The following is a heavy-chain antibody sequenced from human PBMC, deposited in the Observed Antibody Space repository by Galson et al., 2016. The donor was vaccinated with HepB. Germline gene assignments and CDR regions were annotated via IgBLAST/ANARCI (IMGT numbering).Heavy chain of an antibody. D-gene: IGHD5-12*01. J-gene: IGHJ2*01. V-gene: IGHV4-4*02. CDR2: ISHSGST. Sequence: SETLSLTCAVSGGSISSDHWWSWVRQPPGKGLEWIGEISHSGSTNYNSSLKSRVTIAVDNSKNHFSLKLSSVTAADTAVYYCASGLSVVATWYFVLWGRGPLVTVSS. CDR3: ASGLSVVATWYFVL. CDR1: GGSISSDHW.